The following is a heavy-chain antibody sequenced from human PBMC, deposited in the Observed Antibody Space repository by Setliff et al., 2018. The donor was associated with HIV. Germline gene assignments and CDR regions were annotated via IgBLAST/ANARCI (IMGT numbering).Heavy chain of an antibody. Sequence: KPSETLSLTCTVSGDTDFYWNWIRQPPGKGLERIGYIHASGKTNYNPSLKSRVSISIDTSKKQFSLRFTSVTAADTAIYYCASLLVGATGGVFDFWGQGTPVTVS. V-gene: IGHV4-4*09. D-gene: IGHD2-15*01. CDR1: GDTDFY. CDR2: IHASGKT. J-gene: IGHJ4*02. CDR3: ASLLVGATGGVFDF.